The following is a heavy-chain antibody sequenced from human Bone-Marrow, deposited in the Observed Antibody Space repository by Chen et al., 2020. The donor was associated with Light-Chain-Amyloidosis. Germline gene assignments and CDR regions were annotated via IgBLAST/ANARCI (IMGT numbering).Heavy chain of an antibody. CDR3: AKDRGYYDSSGYPATYFDY. CDR2: ISVSGGST. CDR1: ESPFTSYA. D-gene: IGHD3-22*01. V-gene: IGHV3-23*01. Sequence: EVQLLESGGGLVQPGGSLRPSLPASESPFTSYAIAWVRQAQGKGLEWVSAISVSGGSTSYADSVKGRFTISRDNSKNTLYLQMNSLRAEDTAVYYCAKDRGYYDSSGYPATYFDYWGQGTLVTVSS. J-gene: IGHJ4*02.